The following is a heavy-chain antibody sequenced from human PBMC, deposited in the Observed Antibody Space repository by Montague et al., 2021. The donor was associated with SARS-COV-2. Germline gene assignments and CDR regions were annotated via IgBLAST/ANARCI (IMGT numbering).Heavy chain of an antibody. V-gene: IGHV4-59*01. Sequence: SETLSLTCTVSGDSISTYYWSWIRQPPGKGLEWIGDIYYNGYTNXXPSLKSRVTISVDTSKNQFSLRLSSVTAVDTAVYFCARGGATYYYDTSGYVNAFDTWGQGTMVTVSS. CDR3: ARGGATYYYDTSGYVNAFDT. CDR2: IYYNGYT. D-gene: IGHD3-22*01. J-gene: IGHJ3*02. CDR1: GDSISTYY.